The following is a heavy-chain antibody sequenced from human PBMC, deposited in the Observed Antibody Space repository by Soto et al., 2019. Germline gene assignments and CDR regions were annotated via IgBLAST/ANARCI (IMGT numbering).Heavy chain of an antibody. CDR2: IYYTETT. V-gene: IGHV4-30-4*01. Sequence: SETLSLTCAVSGVSVTNGDYYWTWMRQSPGKGLEWIGNIYYTETTNYNPSLNSRLSISIDTSRNQFSLQLTSVTAADTAIYYCARQRRGGYWFDPWGQGTRGTVSS. CDR3: ARQRRGGYWFDP. CDR1: GVSVTNGDYY. J-gene: IGHJ5*02.